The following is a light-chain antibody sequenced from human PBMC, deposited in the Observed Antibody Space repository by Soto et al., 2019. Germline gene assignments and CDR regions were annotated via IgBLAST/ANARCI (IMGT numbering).Light chain of an antibody. CDR1: QSISSNY. J-gene: IGKJ1*01. Sequence: EIVLTQSPGTLSLSPGERATLSCRASQSISSNYLAWYQQKPGQAPRLLIYGASSRATGIPDRFSGSGSGTAFTLTISRLAPEDSAIYYCQQYGSWTFGQGTKVEIK. CDR2: GAS. CDR3: QQYGSWT. V-gene: IGKV3-20*01.